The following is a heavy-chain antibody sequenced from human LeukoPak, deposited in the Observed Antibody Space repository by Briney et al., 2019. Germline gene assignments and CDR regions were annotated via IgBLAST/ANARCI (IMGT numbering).Heavy chain of an antibody. CDR3: ARDGGGKSRPFDY. V-gene: IGHV4-59*01. J-gene: IGHJ4*02. D-gene: IGHD2-15*01. CDR1: GGSLSSYY. Sequence: SETLSLTCTVSGGSLSSYYWSWIRQPPGKGLEWIGNIYYSGSTNYNPSLKSRVTISIDTYKKQFSLKVSSVTAADTAVYYCARDGGGKSRPFDYWGQGTPVTVSS. CDR2: IYYSGST.